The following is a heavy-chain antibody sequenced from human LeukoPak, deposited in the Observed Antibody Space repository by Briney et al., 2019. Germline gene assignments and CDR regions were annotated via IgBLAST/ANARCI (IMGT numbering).Heavy chain of an antibody. CDR3: ARSKVPATGNWFDP. Sequence: SETLSLTCAVYGGSFSGYYWSWIRQPPGKGLEWIGEINHSGSTNYNPSLKSRVTISVDTSKSQFSLNLSSVTAADTAVYYCARSKVPATGNWFDPWGQGTLVTVSS. J-gene: IGHJ5*02. CDR2: INHSGST. V-gene: IGHV4-34*01. CDR1: GGSFSGYY. D-gene: IGHD2-21*02.